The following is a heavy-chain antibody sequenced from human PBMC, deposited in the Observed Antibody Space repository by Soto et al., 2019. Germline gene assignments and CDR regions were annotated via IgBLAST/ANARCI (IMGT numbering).Heavy chain of an antibody. CDR2: IYYSGST. CDR1: GGSISSGCDY. CDR3: ARSTVEMATIIG. D-gene: IGHD5-12*01. Sequence: SETLSLTCTVSGGSISSGCDYWSWIRQHPGKGLEWIGYIYYSGSTYYNPSLKSRVTISVDTSKNQFSLKLSSVTAADTAVYYCARSTVEMATIIGWGQGTLVTVSS. V-gene: IGHV4-31*03. J-gene: IGHJ4*02.